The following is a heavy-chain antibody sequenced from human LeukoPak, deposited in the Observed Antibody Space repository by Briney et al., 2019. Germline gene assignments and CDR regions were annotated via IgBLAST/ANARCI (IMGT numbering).Heavy chain of an antibody. CDR1: GGSISSGSYY. J-gene: IGHJ6*03. D-gene: IGHD3-3*01. V-gene: IGHV4-61*02. Sequence: EPSETLSLTCTVSGGSISSGSYYGSWIRQPAGKGLEWIGRIYTIGSTNYNPSLKSRVTISVDTSKNQFSLKLSSVTAEDTAVYYCARARLLSADYYYYYYMDVWGKGTTVTISS. CDR3: ARARLLSADYYYYYYMDV. CDR2: IYTIGST.